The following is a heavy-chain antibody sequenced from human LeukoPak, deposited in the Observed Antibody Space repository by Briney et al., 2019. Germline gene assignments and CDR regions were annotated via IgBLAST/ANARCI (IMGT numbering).Heavy chain of an antibody. J-gene: IGHJ4*02. Sequence: GGSLRLSCAASGFSFSSYEMNWVRPAPGKGVGWVSYIIPIGATIYYADSVKGQFTISRDKDNNSLSLQMNRLRAEDTDVYYCARVPNWNDLTVGFDYWGQGTLVTVSS. CDR2: IIPIGATI. V-gene: IGHV3-48*03. D-gene: IGHD1-1*01. CDR3: ARVPNWNDLTVGFDY. CDR1: GFSFSSYE.